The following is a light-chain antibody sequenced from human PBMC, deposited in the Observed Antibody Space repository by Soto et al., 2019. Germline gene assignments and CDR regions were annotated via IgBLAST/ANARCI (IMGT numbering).Light chain of an antibody. CDR3: QQSYSTPYT. V-gene: IGKV1-39*01. CDR2: AAS. J-gene: IGKJ2*01. CDR1: QSISSY. Sequence: DIQMSQSPSSLSASVGDRVTITCRASQSISSYLNWYQQKPGQAPTFLIYAASSLQSGVPSRFSGSGSGTYFTHTISSLQPEDFSTYYCQQSYSTPYTFGQGTKLEIK.